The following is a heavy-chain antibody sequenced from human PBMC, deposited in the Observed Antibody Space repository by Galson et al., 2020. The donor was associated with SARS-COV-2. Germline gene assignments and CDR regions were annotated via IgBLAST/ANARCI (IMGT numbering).Heavy chain of an antibody. V-gene: IGHV3-30*04. CDR3: ARGKSGSYFSAFDI. J-gene: IGHJ3*02. CDR1: GFTFSSYA. D-gene: IGHD1-26*01. Sequence: GGSLRLSCAASGFTFSSYAMHWVRQAPGKGLEWVAVISYDGSNKYYADSVKGRFTISRDNSKNTLYLQMNSLRAEDTAVYYCARGKSGSYFSAFDIWGQGTMVTVSS. CDR2: ISYDGSNK.